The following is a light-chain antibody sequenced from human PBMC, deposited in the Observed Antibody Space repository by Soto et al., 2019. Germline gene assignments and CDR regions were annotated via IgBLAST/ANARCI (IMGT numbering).Light chain of an antibody. CDR2: AAS. Sequence: DIQLTQSQSFLSASVGDRVTITCRASQGIAGYLAWYQQKPRKAPKLLIYAASTLQSGVPSRFSGSGSGTDFTLTISSLQPEDYPTNYCQQLNTYPLTFGTGTKVEIK. CDR1: QGIAGY. V-gene: IGKV1-9*01. J-gene: IGKJ4*01. CDR3: QQLNTYPLT.